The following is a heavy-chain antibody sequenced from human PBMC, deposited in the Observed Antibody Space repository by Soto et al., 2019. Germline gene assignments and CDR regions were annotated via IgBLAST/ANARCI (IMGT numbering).Heavy chain of an antibody. V-gene: IGHV1-46*01. CDR2: INPSGGST. CDR1: GYTFTSYY. CDR3: ARGREGPFDP. Sequence: QVQLVQSGAEVKKPGASVKVSCKASGYTFTSYYMHWVRQAPGQGLEWLGIINPSGGSTSYAQKFQGRVTMTRDPSTSTVYMELSSLRSEDTAVYYWARGREGPFDPWGQGTLVTVSS. J-gene: IGHJ5*02. D-gene: IGHD1-26*01.